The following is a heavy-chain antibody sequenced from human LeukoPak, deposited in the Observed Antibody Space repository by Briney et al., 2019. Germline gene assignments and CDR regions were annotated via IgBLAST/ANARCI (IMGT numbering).Heavy chain of an antibody. D-gene: IGHD3-22*01. J-gene: IGHJ1*01. CDR3: ARAYYYDSSGYAASFQH. CDR2: ISSSSSTI. V-gene: IGHV3-48*01. CDR1: GFTFSSYS. Sequence: GGSLRLSCAASGFTFSSYSMNWVRQAPGKGLEWVSYISSSSSTIYYADSVKGRFTISRDNAKNSLYLQMNSLRAEDTAVYYCARAYYYDSSGYAASFQHWGQGTLVTVSS.